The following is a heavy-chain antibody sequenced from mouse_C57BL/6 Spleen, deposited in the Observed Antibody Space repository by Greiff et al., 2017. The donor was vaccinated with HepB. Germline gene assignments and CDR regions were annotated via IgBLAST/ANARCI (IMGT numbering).Heavy chain of an antibody. CDR3: ARSYAWGYYAMDY. CDR1: GYTFTSYW. J-gene: IGHJ4*01. V-gene: IGHV1-50*01. Sequence: QVQLQQPGAELVQPGASVKLSCKASGYTFTSYWMQWVKQRPGQGLEWIGEIDPSDSYTNYNQKFKGKATLTVDTSSSTAYMQLSSLTSEDSAVYYCARSYAWGYYAMDYWGQGTSVTVSS. D-gene: IGHD6-5*01. CDR2: IDPSDSYT.